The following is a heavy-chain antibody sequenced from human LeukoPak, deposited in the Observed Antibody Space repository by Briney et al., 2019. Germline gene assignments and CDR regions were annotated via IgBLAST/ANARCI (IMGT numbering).Heavy chain of an antibody. J-gene: IGHJ4*02. CDR2: IYYSGST. D-gene: IGHD1-1*01. CDR3: ASNWNDVLGPFDY. V-gene: IGHV4-30-4*08. CDR1: GGSISSGDYY. Sequence: SQTLSLTCTVSGGSISSGDYYWSWIRQPPGKGLEWIGYIYYSGSTYYNPSLKSRVTISVDTSKNPFSLKLSSVTAADTAVYYCASNWNDVLGPFDYWGQGTLVTVSS.